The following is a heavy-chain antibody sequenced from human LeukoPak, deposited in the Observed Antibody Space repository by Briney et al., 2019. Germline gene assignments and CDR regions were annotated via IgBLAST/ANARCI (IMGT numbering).Heavy chain of an antibody. Sequence: GGSLRLSCAASGFTFTNNFMSWVRQVPGKGLEWVANIKQDGSEKTYADSVRGRFTIFRDNAKDSVYLQMNSLRAEDSAICYCAREGFYFFDFWGQGTLVTVSS. V-gene: IGHV3-7*01. CDR1: GFTFTNNF. CDR2: IKQDGSEK. CDR3: AREGFYFFDF. J-gene: IGHJ4*01.